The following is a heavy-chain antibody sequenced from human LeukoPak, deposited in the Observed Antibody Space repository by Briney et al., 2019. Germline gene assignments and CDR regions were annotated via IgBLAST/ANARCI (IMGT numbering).Heavy chain of an antibody. CDR1: GYSISSGYY. CDR2: IYHSGST. CDR3: ARLELGVFGVVIYPWGAFDI. Sequence: SETLSLTCAVSGYSISSGYYWGWIRPPPGKGLEWIGSIYHSGSTYYNPSLKSRVTTSVDTSKNQFSLKLSSVTAADTAVYYCARLELGVFGVVIYPWGAFDIWGQGTMVTVSS. J-gene: IGHJ3*02. D-gene: IGHD3-3*01. V-gene: IGHV4-38-2*01.